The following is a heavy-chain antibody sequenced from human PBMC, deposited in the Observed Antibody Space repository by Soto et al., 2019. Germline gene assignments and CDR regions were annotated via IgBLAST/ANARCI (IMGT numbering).Heavy chain of an antibody. J-gene: IGHJ4*02. CDR3: ARVGAAAGPYYFDY. CDR2: INAGNGNT. D-gene: IGHD6-13*01. Sequence: ASVKVSCKACGYTFTSYAMHWVRQAPGQRLEWMGWINAGNGNTKYSQKFQGRVTITRDTSASTAYMELSSLRSEDTAVYYCARVGAAAGPYYFDYWGQGTLVTVSS. CDR1: GYTFTSYA. V-gene: IGHV1-3*01.